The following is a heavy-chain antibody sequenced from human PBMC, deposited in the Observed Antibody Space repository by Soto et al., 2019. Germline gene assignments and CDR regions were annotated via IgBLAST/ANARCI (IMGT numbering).Heavy chain of an antibody. CDR1: GGSMSRGDYY. J-gene: IGHJ6*02. V-gene: IGHV4-30-4*01. CDR2: IYHTGST. CDR3: ASNHLGTTPYGMDV. D-gene: IGHD1-7*01. Sequence: PSETLSLTCTVSGGSMSRGDYYWSWIRQPPGKGLEWIGFIYHTGSTYYSPSLKNRVAISVDTSKNQFSLKLSSVTAADTAVYYCASNHLGTTPYGMDVWGQGTTVTAP.